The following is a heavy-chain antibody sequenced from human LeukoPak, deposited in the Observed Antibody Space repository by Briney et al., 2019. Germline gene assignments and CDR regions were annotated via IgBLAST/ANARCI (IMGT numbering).Heavy chain of an antibody. V-gene: IGHV3-48*03. D-gene: IGHD5-24*01. J-gene: IGHJ3*02. CDR2: ISRSGSTK. CDR3: VREMGLVGTSTMIPGGAFDI. Sequence: GGSLRLSCAGSGFTFSTYEMHWVRQAPGKGLEWLSYISRSGSTKHYTDSVKGRFTISRDNAKNSLYLQMNSLRAEDTAVYYCVREMGLVGTSTMIPGGAFDIWGQGTAVTVSS. CDR1: GFTFSTYE.